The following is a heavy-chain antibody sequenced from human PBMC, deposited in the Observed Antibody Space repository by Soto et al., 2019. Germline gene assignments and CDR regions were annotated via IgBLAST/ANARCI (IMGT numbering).Heavy chain of an antibody. V-gene: IGHV3-7*03. CDR1: GFILRNYW. CDR2: IKEDGSEK. D-gene: IGHD3-16*02. J-gene: IGHJ5*02. Sequence: EVQLVESGGGLVQPGGSLRLSCADSGFILRNYWMSWVRQAPGMGLQWVASIKEDGSEKYYVDPVKGRFSISRENAKNSLYLQMNSLRAEDTAVYSCARYRSLDPWGQGILVTVSS. CDR3: ARYRSLDP.